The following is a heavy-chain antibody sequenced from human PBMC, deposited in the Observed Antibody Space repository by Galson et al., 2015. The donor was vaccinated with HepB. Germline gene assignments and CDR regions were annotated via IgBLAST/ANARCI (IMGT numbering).Heavy chain of an antibody. V-gene: IGHV3-66*01. Sequence: SLRLSCAASGFTVTSNYMSWVRQAPGKGLEWVSLIYRGGSTYYADSVKGRFTVSRDNYKDTLYLQMNSLRAEDTAVYYCARGISDDGGDYSVGFHYWGQGTLVTVSS. CDR1: GFTVTSNY. CDR3: ARGISDDGGDYSVGFHY. D-gene: IGHD2-21*01. CDR2: IYRGGST. J-gene: IGHJ4*02.